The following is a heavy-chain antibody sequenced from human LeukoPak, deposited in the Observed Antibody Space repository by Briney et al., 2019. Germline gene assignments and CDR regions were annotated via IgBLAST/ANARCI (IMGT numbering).Heavy chain of an antibody. V-gene: IGHV4-59*01. CDR3: ARVEDTAMDK. J-gene: IGHJ4*02. CDR1: GGSISSYY. CDR2: IYYSGST. D-gene: IGHD5-18*01. Sequence: SETLSLTCTVSGGSISSYYRSWIRQPPGKGLEWIGYIYYSGSTNYNPSLTSRVTISVDTSKNQFSLKLSSVTAADTAVYYCARVEDTAMDKWGQGTLVTVSS.